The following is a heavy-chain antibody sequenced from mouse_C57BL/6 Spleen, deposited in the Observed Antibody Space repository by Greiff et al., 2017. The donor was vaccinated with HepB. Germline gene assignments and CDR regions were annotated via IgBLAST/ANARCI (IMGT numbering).Heavy chain of an antibody. Sequence: QVQLQQPGAELVRPGSSVKLSCKASGYTFTSYWMDWVKQRPGQGLEWIGNIYPSDSETHYNQKFKDKATLTVDKSSSTAYMQLSSLTSEDSAVYYGARDYGSSYRDWYFDVWGTGTTVTVSS. J-gene: IGHJ1*03. CDR1: GYTFTSYW. CDR3: ARDYGSSYRDWYFDV. D-gene: IGHD1-1*01. V-gene: IGHV1-61*01. CDR2: IYPSDSET.